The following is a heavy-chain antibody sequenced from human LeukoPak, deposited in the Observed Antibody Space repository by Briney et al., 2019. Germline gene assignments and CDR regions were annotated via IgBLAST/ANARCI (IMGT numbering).Heavy chain of an antibody. Sequence: GGSLRLSCAASGFTFNSYAMTWVRQAPAKGLEWVSAISGSGDSTYYADSVRGRFTISRDNSKNTLYLQMNSLRAEDTAVYYCSKGRTVTGTLALDYWGQGTLVTVSS. CDR3: SKGRTVTGTLALDY. V-gene: IGHV3-23*01. J-gene: IGHJ4*02. D-gene: IGHD6-19*01. CDR1: GFTFNSYA. CDR2: ISGSGDST.